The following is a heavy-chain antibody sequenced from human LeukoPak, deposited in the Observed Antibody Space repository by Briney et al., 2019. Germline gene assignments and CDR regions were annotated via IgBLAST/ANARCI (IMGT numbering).Heavy chain of an antibody. D-gene: IGHD3-3*01. V-gene: IGHV1-2*02. CDR1: GYTFTGYY. CDR3: ARTYYDFWSGYNY. Sequence: ASVKVSCKASGYTFTGYYMHWERQAPGQGLEWMGWINPNSGGTNYAQKFQGRVTMTRDTSISTAYMELSRLRSDDTAVYYCARTYYDFWSGYNYWGQGTLVTVSS. J-gene: IGHJ4*02. CDR2: INPNSGGT.